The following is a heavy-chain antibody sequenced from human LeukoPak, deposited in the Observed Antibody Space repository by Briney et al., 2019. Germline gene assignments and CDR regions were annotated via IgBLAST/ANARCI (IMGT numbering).Heavy chain of an antibody. CDR2: IIPIFGRA. J-gene: IGHJ3*02. CDR1: GGTFSIYA. Sequence: ASEKVSCKGSGGTFSIYAISWGRQAPGQGHERMGGIIPIFGRANYEQKFQRRGTITADESTRTDYTEERRLRAADTAVYYCARSQGGTEGENDAFDIWGQGTMVTVSS. CDR3: ARSQGGTEGENDAFDI. D-gene: IGHD1-14*01. V-gene: IGHV1-69*13.